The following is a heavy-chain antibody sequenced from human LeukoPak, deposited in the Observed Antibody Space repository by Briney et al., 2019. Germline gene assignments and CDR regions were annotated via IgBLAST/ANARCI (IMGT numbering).Heavy chain of an antibody. D-gene: IGHD3-22*01. CDR1: GYTFTSYA. Sequence: ASVKVSCKASGYTFTSYAMNWVRQAPGQGLEWMGWINTNTGNPTYAQGFTGRFVFSLDTSVSTAYLQISSLKAEDTAVYYCAREYDSSGGDAFDIWGQGTMVTVSS. J-gene: IGHJ3*02. V-gene: IGHV7-4-1*02. CDR2: INTNTGNP. CDR3: AREYDSSGGDAFDI.